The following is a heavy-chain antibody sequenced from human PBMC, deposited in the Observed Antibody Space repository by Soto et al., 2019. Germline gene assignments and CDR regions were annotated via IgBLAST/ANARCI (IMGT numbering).Heavy chain of an antibody. Sequence: SETLSLTCTVSGGSISFDHYHWTWIRQPPGKGLEWIGYVHYSGSVLYNPSLRSRVSISVDTSKNQFSLKLSSVTAADTAVYFCAREDDGGDRDYYGLDVWGQGTTVTVSS. J-gene: IGHJ6*02. D-gene: IGHD2-21*02. V-gene: IGHV4-30-4*01. CDR1: GGSISFDHYH. CDR2: VHYSGSV. CDR3: AREDDGGDRDYYGLDV.